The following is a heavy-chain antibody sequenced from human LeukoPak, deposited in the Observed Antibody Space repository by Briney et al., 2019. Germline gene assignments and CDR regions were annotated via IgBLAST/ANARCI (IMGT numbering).Heavy chain of an antibody. CDR2: MNPNSANT. J-gene: IGHJ4*02. V-gene: IGHV1-8*01. D-gene: IGHD3-9*01. CDR3: AVGLRYSYLFDY. CDR1: GYTFTSYD. Sequence: ASVTVSCKASGYTFTSYDINWVRQAPGQGLEWMGWMNPNSANTGYPQKFQGRVTMTRNTSISTAYMELSSLRSEDTAVYYCAVGLRYSYLFDYWGQGTLVTVSS.